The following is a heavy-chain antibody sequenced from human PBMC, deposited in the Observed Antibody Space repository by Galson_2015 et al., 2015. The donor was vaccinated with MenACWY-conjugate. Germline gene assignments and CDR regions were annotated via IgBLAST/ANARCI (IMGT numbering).Heavy chain of an antibody. CDR3: ARGGSSGYYLYYFDY. CDR2: IYYSGSA. J-gene: IGHJ4*02. Sequence: ETLSLTCTVSGGSISSSSYYWGWIRQPPGKGLEWIGSIYYSGSAYYNPSLKSRVTISVDTSKNQFSLKLSSVTAADTAVYYCARGGSSGYYLYYFDYWGQGTLVTVSS. V-gene: IGHV4-39*07. D-gene: IGHD3-22*01. CDR1: GGSISSSSYY.